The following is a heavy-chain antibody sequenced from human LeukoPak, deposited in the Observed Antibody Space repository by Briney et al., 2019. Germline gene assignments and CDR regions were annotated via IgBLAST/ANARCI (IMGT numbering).Heavy chain of an antibody. J-gene: IGHJ4*02. CDR1: GFTLSNYS. CDR3: ARDYRYAFDN. D-gene: IGHD1-1*01. V-gene: IGHV3-48*01. Sequence: GGSLRLACAASGFTLSNYSMKWVRQAPGKGLGLMSYIGIDSGNTNYADSVKGRFTISGDKAKNSLYLQMNSLRVEDTAVYYCARDYRYAFDNWGQGTLVTVSS. CDR2: IGIDSGNT.